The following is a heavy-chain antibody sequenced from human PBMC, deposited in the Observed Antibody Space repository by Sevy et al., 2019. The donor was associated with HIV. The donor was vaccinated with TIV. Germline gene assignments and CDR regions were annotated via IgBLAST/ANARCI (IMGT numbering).Heavy chain of an antibody. J-gene: IGHJ4*02. D-gene: IGHD6-13*01. Sequence: ASVKVSCKASGYTFTGYYMHWVRQAPGQGLEGMGWINPNSGGTNYGQKFQGRVTMTRDTSISRAYMELSRLVSDDTAVYYCWSIAEKYYFDYWGQGTLVTVSS. V-gene: IGHV1-2*02. CDR2: INPNSGGT. CDR1: GYTFTGYY. CDR3: WSIAEKYYFDY.